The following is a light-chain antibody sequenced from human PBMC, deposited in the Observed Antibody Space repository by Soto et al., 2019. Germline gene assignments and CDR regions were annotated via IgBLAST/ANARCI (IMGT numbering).Light chain of an antibody. V-gene: IGKV3-11*01. CDR3: QQRSNWPT. J-gene: IGKJ2*01. CDR1: QSVSSY. CDR2: DAS. Sequence: EIVLTQSPAHLSLSPGERATLSCRASQSVSSYLAWYQQKPGQAPRLLIYDASNRATGIPARFSGSGSGTDFTLTISSLEPEDFAAYYCQQRSNWPTFGQGTKREIK.